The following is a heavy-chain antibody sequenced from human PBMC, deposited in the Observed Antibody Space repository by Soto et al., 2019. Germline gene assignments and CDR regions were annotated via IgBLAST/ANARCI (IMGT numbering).Heavy chain of an antibody. CDR1: GFTFSSYG. V-gene: IGHV3-33*01. J-gene: IGHJ4*02. D-gene: IGHD6-6*01. CDR2: IWYDGSNK. CDR3: ARDANILRAARPIRD. Sequence: QVQLVESGGGVVQPGRSLRLSCAASGFTFSSYGMHWVRQAPGKGLEWVAVIWYDGSNKYYADSVKGRFTISRDNSKNTLYLQMNSLRAEDTAVYYCARDANILRAARPIRDWGQGTLVTVSS.